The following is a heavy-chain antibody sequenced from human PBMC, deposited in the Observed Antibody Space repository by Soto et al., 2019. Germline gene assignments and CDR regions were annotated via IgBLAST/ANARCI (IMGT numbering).Heavy chain of an antibody. CDR2: ITPTLNIA. J-gene: IGHJ4*01. Sequence: QLQLVQSGAEVREPGSSVKVSCKASGGTFSSYTVIWVRQAPGQGLEWMGGITPTLNIAKYAEKFQGRVTLTADESTSSINMHLSSMRSEDTAVYFCARGYYSGSTPSSFDYWGHGTLVAVSS. CDR3: ARGYYSGSTPSSFDY. D-gene: IGHD1-26*01. CDR1: GGTFSSYT. V-gene: IGHV1-69*01.